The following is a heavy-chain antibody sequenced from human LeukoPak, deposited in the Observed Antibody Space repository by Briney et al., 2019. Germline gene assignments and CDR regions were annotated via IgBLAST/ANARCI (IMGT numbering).Heavy chain of an antibody. Sequence: ASLRPSCAASGFTFSTYWMSWVRQAPGKGLEWVAIIKQDGTEKYYVDSVKGRFTISRDNAENSLCLQMNSLRAEDTAVYYCAGGVGASHFDYWGQGTLVTVSS. V-gene: IGHV3-7*04. CDR2: IKQDGTEK. J-gene: IGHJ4*02. D-gene: IGHD1-26*01. CDR1: GFTFSTYW. CDR3: AGGVGASHFDY.